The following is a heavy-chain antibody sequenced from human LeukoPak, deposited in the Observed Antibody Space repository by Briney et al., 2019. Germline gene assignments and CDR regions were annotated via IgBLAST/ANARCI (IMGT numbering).Heavy chain of an antibody. CDR2: IFHSGTT. V-gene: IGHV4-38-2*01. CDR3: ARGRLTIAVAGPNWFDP. Sequence: SETLSLTCAVSAYSISRGYYWGWIRQPPGKGLEWIGSIFHSGTTYYNPSLKSRLSISVDTSKNQFSLKLSSVTAVDTAVYYCARGRLTIAVAGPNWFDPWGQGTLVTVSS. CDR1: AYSISRGYY. D-gene: IGHD6-19*01. J-gene: IGHJ5*02.